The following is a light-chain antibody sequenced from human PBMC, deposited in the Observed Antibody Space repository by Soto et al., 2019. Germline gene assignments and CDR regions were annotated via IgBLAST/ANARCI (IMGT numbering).Light chain of an antibody. J-gene: IGKJ3*01. Sequence: EIVLTQSPGTLSLSPGERATLSCRASQSVSNDYLAWYQQKPGQAPRLLIYDAYNRATGIPVRFSGSGSGTDFTLTISSLEPEDFAVYYCQQRSNWAPITFGPGTKVDNK. CDR1: QSVSNDY. CDR3: QQRSNWAPIT. V-gene: IGKV3-11*01. CDR2: DAY.